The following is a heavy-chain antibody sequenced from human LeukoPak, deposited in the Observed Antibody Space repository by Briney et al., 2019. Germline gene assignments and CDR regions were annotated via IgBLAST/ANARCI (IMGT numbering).Heavy chain of an antibody. Sequence: SETLSLTCAVYGGSFSSYYWGWIRQPPGKGLEWIGSIYYSGSTYYNPSLKSRVTMSVDTSKNQFSLRLSSVTAADTAVYYCAASGSYLSYFDYWGQGTLVTVSS. D-gene: IGHD1-26*01. CDR1: GGSFSSYY. J-gene: IGHJ4*02. V-gene: IGHV4-39*07. CDR2: IYYSGST. CDR3: AASGSYLSYFDY.